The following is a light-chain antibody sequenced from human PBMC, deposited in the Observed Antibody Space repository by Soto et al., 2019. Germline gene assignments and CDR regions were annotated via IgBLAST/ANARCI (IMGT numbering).Light chain of an antibody. J-gene: IGKJ5*01. CDR1: QSVSSN. CDR2: GAS. CDR3: QQYNNWPSIT. V-gene: IGKV3-15*01. Sequence: EIVMTLSPATLSVSPGERATLSCRASQSVSSNLAWYQQKPGQAPRLLIYGASTRATGIPARFSGSGSGTEFTLTISSLQSEDFAVYYCQQYNNWPSITFGQGTRLEIK.